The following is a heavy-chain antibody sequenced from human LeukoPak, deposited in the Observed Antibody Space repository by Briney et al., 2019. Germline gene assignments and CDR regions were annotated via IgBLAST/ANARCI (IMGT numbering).Heavy chain of an antibody. J-gene: IGHJ4*02. CDR1: GYTFTTYG. CDR2: ISTYNGNT. Sequence: ASVKVSCKSSGYTFTTYGITWVRQAPGHGLEWMGWISTYNGNTNCAQKLQGRVTMTTDTSTSTAYMELRSLRSDDTAMYYCARDRMDTGTYFDYWGQGTLVTVSS. CDR3: ARDRMDTGTYFDY. D-gene: IGHD5-18*01. V-gene: IGHV1-18*01.